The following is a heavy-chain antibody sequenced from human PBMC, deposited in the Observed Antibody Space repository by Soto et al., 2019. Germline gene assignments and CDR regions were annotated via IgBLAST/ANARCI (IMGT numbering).Heavy chain of an antibody. CDR3: ARDNPYTNSFGNWFDP. CDR1: GGTFSNYA. CDR2: IIPVFGTV. D-gene: IGHD6-13*01. Sequence: QVRLVQSGAEVKKPGSSVKVSCKASGGTFSNYAITWLRLAPGQGLVWLGGIIPVFGTVNYAQKFQGRVTITADESTSTAYMELNRLRSEDTAVYYCARDNPYTNSFGNWFDPWGQGTLVIVS. V-gene: IGHV1-69*01. J-gene: IGHJ5*02.